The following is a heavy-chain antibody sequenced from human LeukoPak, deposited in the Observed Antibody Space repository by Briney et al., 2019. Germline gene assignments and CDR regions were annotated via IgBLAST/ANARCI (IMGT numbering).Heavy chain of an antibody. CDR2: INHSGST. J-gene: IGHJ6*03. V-gene: IGHV4-34*01. Sequence: PSETLSLTCAVYDGSFSGYYWSWIRQPPGKGLEWIGEINHSGSTNYNPSLKSRVTISVDTSKNQFPLKLSSVTAADTAVYYCARGGGFGKLFYYYYYMDVWGKGTTVTVSS. CDR3: ARGGGFGKLFYYYYYMDV. CDR1: DGSFSGYY. D-gene: IGHD3-10*01.